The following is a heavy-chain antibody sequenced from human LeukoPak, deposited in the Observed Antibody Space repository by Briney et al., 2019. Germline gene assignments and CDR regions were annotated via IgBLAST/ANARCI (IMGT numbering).Heavy chain of an antibody. CDR1: GYSFTTYW. V-gene: IGHV5-51*01. D-gene: IGHD6-19*01. Sequence: GESLKISCMASGYSFTTYWIGWVRQMPRKGLEWVGIIYPDDSHTTYNPSFQGQVSISVDKSINTAFLQWSSLKASDTAMYFCASITSGWYQADYWGQGTLVTVSS. CDR3: ASITSGWYQADY. CDR2: IYPDDSHT. J-gene: IGHJ4*02.